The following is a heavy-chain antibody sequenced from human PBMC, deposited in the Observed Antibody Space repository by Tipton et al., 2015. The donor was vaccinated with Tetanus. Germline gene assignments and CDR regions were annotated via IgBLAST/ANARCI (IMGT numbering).Heavy chain of an antibody. CDR3: ARGRGLGPHEYFEH. V-gene: IGHV1-18*01. CDR1: GYTFTHYG. D-gene: IGHD3/OR15-3a*01. J-gene: IGHJ5*02. CDR2: ISPFNENV. Sequence: QVQLVQSGAEVKKPGASVKVSCKASGYTFTHYGVNWVRRAPGQGLEWMGWISPFNENVNYAEKFRGRLTMTTDRSTGTVSMDLRSLKSDDTAIYYCARGRGLGPHEYFEHWGQGTLVTVSS.